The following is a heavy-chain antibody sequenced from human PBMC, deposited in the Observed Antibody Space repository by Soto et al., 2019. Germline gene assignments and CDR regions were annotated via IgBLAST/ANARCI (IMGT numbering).Heavy chain of an antibody. Sequence: QVQLVESGGGVVQPGKSLRLSCAASGFPFSRHGMHWVRQAPGKGLEWVAVMSYDGSDKYYADSVKGRFTISRDNSKNTLFLQMDSLRAEDTAVYYCAKGGLVVVRWYFDFWGQGTLVTVSS. J-gene: IGHJ4*02. V-gene: IGHV3-30*18. CDR1: GFPFSRHG. CDR2: MSYDGSDK. D-gene: IGHD3-22*01. CDR3: AKGGLVVVRWYFDF.